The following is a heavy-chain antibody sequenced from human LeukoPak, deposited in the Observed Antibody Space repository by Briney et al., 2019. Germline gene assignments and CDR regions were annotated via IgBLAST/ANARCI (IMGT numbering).Heavy chain of an antibody. Sequence: GGSLRLSCAASGFTFSSYWMYWVRQAPGKGLVWVSRINSDGSSTSYADSVKGRFTISRDNAKNNLYLQMNSLRAEDTAVYYCARDRAAADLDYWGQGTLVTVSS. CDR2: INSDGSST. CDR1: GFTFSSYW. CDR3: ARDRAAADLDY. J-gene: IGHJ4*02. V-gene: IGHV3-74*01. D-gene: IGHD6-13*01.